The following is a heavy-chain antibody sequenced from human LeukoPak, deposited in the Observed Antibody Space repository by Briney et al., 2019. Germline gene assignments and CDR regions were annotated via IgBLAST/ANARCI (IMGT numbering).Heavy chain of an antibody. V-gene: IGHV5-51*01. D-gene: IGHD2-2*01. CDR2: IYPGDSDT. J-gene: IGHJ4*02. CDR1: GYSFTSYW. Sequence: GESLKLSCKGSGYSFTSYWIRWVRQMPGKGLEWMGVIYPGDSDTIYSPSFQGRVTISADKSISTAYLQWSSLKASDTAMYYCARHSALPEEVPAADYWGQGTLVTVSS. CDR3: ARHSALPEEVPAADY.